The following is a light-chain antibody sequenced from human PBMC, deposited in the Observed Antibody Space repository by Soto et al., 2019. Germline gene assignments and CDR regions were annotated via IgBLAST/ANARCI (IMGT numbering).Light chain of an antibody. Sequence: EIVMTQSPATLSVSPGERATLSCRASQSVSSNLAWYQQKPGQAPRLLIYGASTRATGIPARFSGSGSGTEFTLTISRLQSEDFAVYYCQQYNNWPPFTLGPGTKVDIK. J-gene: IGKJ3*01. CDR1: QSVSSN. V-gene: IGKV3-15*01. CDR2: GAS. CDR3: QQYNNWPPFT.